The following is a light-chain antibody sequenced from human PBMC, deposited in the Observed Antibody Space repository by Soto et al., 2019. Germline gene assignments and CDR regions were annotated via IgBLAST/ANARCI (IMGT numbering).Light chain of an antibody. CDR1: SNDVGGYTF. Sequence: QSALTQPASVSGSPGQSITISCTGTSNDVGGYTFVSWYQQHPNKAPKLLISDVSNRPSGVSNRFSGSKSGNTASLTISVLQAEDEADYYCISYTRSSSFFVFGSGTKLTVL. CDR3: ISYTRSSSFFV. V-gene: IGLV2-14*01. J-gene: IGLJ1*01. CDR2: DVS.